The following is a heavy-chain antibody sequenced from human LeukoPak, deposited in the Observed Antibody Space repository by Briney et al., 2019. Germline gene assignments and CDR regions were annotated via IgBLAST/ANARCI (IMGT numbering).Heavy chain of an antibody. CDR3: AREDTAMVIPFDY. V-gene: IGHV1-69*13. CDR1: GGTFSSYA. J-gene: IGHJ4*02. CDR2: IITIFGTA. D-gene: IGHD5-18*01. Sequence: SVKVSCKASGGTFSSYAISWVRQAPGQGLEWMGGIITIFGTANYAQKFQGRVTITADESTSTAYMELSSLRSEDTAVYYCAREDTAMVIPFDYWGQGTLVTVSS.